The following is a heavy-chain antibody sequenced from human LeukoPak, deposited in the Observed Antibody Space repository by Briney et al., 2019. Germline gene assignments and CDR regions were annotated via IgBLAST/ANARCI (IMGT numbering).Heavy chain of an antibody. CDR1: GGSISDYY. CDR3: ARSPVGATVADY. V-gene: IGHV4-59*01. J-gene: IGHJ4*02. CDR2: IYYSGRT. Sequence: PSETLSLTCTVSGGSISDYYWSWIRQPPGKGLEWIGFIYYSGRTNYNPSLKSRVTMSLDTSKKQFSLKLSSVTAADTAVYYCARSPVGATVADYWGQGTLVTVSS. D-gene: IGHD1-26*01.